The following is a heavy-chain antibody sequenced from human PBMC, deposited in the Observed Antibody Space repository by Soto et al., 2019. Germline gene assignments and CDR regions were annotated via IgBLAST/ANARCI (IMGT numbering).Heavy chain of an antibody. CDR1: GFTFSSYA. Sequence: GGSLRLSCAASGFTFSSYAMHWVRQAPGKGLEWVAVISYDGSNKYYADSVKGRFTISRDNSKNTLYLQMNSLRAEDTAVYYCARATVPYYYYYGMDVWGQGTTATVSS. D-gene: IGHD4-17*01. CDR2: ISYDGSNK. CDR3: ARATVPYYYYYGMDV. V-gene: IGHV3-30-3*01. J-gene: IGHJ6*02.